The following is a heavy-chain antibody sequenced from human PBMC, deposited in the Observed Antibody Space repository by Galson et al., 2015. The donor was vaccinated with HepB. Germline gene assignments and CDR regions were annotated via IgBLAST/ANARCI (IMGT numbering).Heavy chain of an antibody. J-gene: IGHJ3*02. CDR1: GFSLSTSGVG. Sequence: PALVKPTQTLTLTCTFSGFSLSTSGVGVGWIRQPPGKALEWLALIYWDDDKRYSPSLKSRLTITKDTSKNQVVLTMTNMDPVDTATYYCAHSFHYDYVWGSYRHHDAFDIWGQGTMVTVSS. CDR2: IYWDDDK. D-gene: IGHD3-16*02. V-gene: IGHV2-5*02. CDR3: AHSFHYDYVWGSYRHHDAFDI.